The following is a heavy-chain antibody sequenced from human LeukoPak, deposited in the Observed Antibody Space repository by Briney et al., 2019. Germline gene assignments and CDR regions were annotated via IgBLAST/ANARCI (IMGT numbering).Heavy chain of an antibody. Sequence: PGGSLRLSCAASGFTFSSYGMHWVRQAPGKGLEWVAVISYDGSNKYYADSVKGRFTISRDNSKNTLYQQMNSLRAEDTAVYYCAKDAGYSYGLAYWGQGTLVTVSS. CDR2: ISYDGSNK. J-gene: IGHJ4*02. V-gene: IGHV3-30*18. CDR1: GFTFSSYG. D-gene: IGHD5-18*01. CDR3: AKDAGYSYGLAY.